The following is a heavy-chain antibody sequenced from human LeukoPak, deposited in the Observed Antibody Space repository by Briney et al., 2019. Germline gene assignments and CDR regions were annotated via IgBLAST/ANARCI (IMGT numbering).Heavy chain of an antibody. D-gene: IGHD6-19*01. CDR3: ARVGSGWYDFDY. J-gene: IGHJ4*02. V-gene: IGHV3-21*01. Sequence: PGGSLRLSCAASGFTFSSYIMNWVRQAPGKGLEWVSSITSSSYIYYADSVKGRFTISRDDAKNSLYLQMNSLRADDTAVYYCARVGSGWYDFDYWGQGTLVTVSS. CDR1: GFTFSSYI. CDR2: ITSSSYI.